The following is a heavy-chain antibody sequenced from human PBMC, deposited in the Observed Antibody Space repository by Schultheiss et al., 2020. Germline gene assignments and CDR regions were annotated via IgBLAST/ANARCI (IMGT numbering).Heavy chain of an antibody. Sequence: SETLSLTCTVSGGSISSGSYYWSWIRQHPGKGLEWIGYIYYSGSTYYNPSLKSRVTISVDTSKNQFSLKLSSVTAVDTAVYYCARERSVGNCMDVWGQGTTVTVSS. D-gene: IGHD1-26*01. J-gene: IGHJ6*02. V-gene: IGHV4-31*03. CDR1: GGSISSGSYY. CDR2: IYYSGST. CDR3: ARERSVGNCMDV.